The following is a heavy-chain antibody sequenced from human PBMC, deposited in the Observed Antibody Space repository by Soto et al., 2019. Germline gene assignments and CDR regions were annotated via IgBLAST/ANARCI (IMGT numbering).Heavy chain of an antibody. CDR3: ARDVAIWRGYDILTGYGSPNWFDP. CDR2: IYYSGST. D-gene: IGHD3-9*01. J-gene: IGHJ5*02. Sequence: PSETLSLTCTVSGGSISSYYWSWIRQPPGKGLEWIGYIYYSGSTNYNPSLKSRVTISVDTSKNQLSLKLSSVTAADTAVYYCARDVAIWRGYDILTGYGSPNWFDPWGQGTLVTVSS. V-gene: IGHV4-59*01. CDR1: GGSISSYY.